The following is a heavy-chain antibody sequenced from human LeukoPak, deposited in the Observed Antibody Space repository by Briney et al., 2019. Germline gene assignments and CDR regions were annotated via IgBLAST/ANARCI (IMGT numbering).Heavy chain of an antibody. CDR3: ATYSGTFGFDY. V-gene: IGHV3-66*01. D-gene: IGHD1-26*01. Sequence: PGGSLRLSCAASEFIVSNSYMNWVRQAPGKGLEWVSVIYSGGTTHYADSVKGRFTISRDNSKNTLHLQMSSLRAEDTAVYYCATYSGTFGFDYWGQGTLVTVSS. CDR2: IYSGGTT. J-gene: IGHJ4*02. CDR1: EFIVSNSY.